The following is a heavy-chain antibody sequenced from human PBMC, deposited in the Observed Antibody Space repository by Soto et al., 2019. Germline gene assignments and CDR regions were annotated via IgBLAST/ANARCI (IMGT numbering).Heavy chain of an antibody. V-gene: IGHV5-51*01. CDR2: IYPGDSDT. J-gene: IGHJ3*02. CDR1: GYSFTSYW. Sequence: PGESLKISCKGSGYSFTSYWIGWVRQMPGKGLEWMGIIYPGDSDTRYSPSFQGQVTISADKSISTACLQWSSLKASDTAMYYCARRRGYSYGSDAFDIWGQGTMVTVSS. D-gene: IGHD5-18*01. CDR3: ARRRGYSYGSDAFDI.